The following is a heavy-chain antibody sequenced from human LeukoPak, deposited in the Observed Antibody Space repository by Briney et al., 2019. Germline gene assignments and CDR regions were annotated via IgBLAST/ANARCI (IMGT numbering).Heavy chain of an antibody. J-gene: IGHJ4*02. CDR1: GDTLCDYY. D-gene: IGHD6-19*01. CDR2: INPSNDDT. CDR3: ARVGSSGWYVHPTLDY. V-gene: IGHV1-2*02. Sequence: ASVKVSCKTSGDTLCDYYIHWVRQAPGQGLEWKAWINPSNDDTNDAQKFQGRVTMTRDTSSSTVYMELTRLISDDTAVYYCARVGSSGWYVHPTLDYWGQGTLVTVSS.